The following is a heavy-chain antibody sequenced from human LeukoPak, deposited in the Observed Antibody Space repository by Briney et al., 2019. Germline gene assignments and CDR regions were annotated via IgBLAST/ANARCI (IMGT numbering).Heavy chain of an antibody. CDR2: IYYSGST. CDR3: ARLRMVRGVLYYFDY. D-gene: IGHD3-10*01. V-gene: IGHV4-39*01. Sequence: SETLSLTCTVSGGSISSSSYYWGWIRQPPGKGLEWIGSIYYSGSTYYNPSLKSRVTISVDTSKNQFSLKLNSVTAADTAVYYCARLRMVRGVLYYFDYWGQGTLVTVSS. CDR1: GGSISSSSYY. J-gene: IGHJ4*02.